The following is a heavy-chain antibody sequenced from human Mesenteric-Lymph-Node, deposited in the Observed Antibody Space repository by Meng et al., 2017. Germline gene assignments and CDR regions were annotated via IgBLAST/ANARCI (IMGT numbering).Heavy chain of an antibody. CDR2: INGDGDKT. V-gene: IGHV3-23*01. J-gene: IGHJ4*02. CDR3: ARGYGWGSYHSPLYC. D-gene: IGHD3-16*02. CDR1: GFTFSSYA. Sequence: GESLKISCAASGFTFSSYAMSWVRPAPGAGLQWVSTINGDGDKTYYADSVTGRFPISRDNSKNTVYLQMNSLRADDTAVYYCARGYGWGSYHSPLYCWGQGTLVTVSS.